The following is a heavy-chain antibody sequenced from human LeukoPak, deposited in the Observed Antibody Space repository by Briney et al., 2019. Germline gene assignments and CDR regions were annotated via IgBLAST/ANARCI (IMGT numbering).Heavy chain of an antibody. Sequence: GGSLRLSSAASGFSVSNTYMSCVRQAPGKGLEWVSIIYSGGNTYYADSVKGRFTISRDNSKNTLYLQMNRLRPEDTAVYYCARGSVTAPDYWGQGTLVTVSS. J-gene: IGHJ4*02. CDR1: GFSVSNTY. D-gene: IGHD2-21*02. V-gene: IGHV3-53*01. CDR3: ARGSVTAPDY. CDR2: IYSGGNT.